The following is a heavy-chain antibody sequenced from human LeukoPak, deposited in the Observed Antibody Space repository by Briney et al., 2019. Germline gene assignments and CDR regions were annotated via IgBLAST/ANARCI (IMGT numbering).Heavy chain of an antibody. CDR3: ARARRDCSGGTCFSYYFDN. CDR2: ISSIEGRI. V-gene: IGHV3-64*01. Sequence: QAGGSLRLSCAASGFTFSNYAIHWVRQAPGKGLECVSAISSIEGRIYYANSVKGRFTISRDNSKNMVFLRMGSLRAEDMAVYYCARARRDCSGGTCFSYYFDNWGQGTLVTVSP. J-gene: IGHJ4*02. D-gene: IGHD2-15*01. CDR1: GFTFSNYA.